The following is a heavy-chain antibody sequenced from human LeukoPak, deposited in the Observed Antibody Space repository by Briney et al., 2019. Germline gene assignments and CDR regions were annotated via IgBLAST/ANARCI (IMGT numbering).Heavy chain of an antibody. Sequence: GGSLRLSCAASGFTFNNAWMNWVRQAPGRGLEWVGRIRSKTDGGTSDYAAPVKGRFTISRDDSKNTLYLQMNSLKTEDTAVHYCALGSGSYDSSDFDYWGLGTLVTVSS. CDR2: IRSKTDGGTS. CDR1: GFTFNNAW. CDR3: ALGSGSYDSSDFDY. J-gene: IGHJ4*02. D-gene: IGHD3-22*01. V-gene: IGHV3-15*07.